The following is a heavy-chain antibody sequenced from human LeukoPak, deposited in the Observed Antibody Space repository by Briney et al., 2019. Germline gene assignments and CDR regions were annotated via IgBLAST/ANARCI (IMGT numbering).Heavy chain of an antibody. V-gene: IGHV3-48*02. J-gene: IGHJ4*02. CDR2: INSGSSTI. CDR1: GFTFNDYS. D-gene: IGHD1-26*01. Sequence: AGGSLRLSCAASGFTFNDYSMNWVRQAPGKGLEWVSYINSGSSTIYYVDSVEGRFIISRDNAKNSLYLQMNSLRDEDTAVYYCARTRSKVGTPTFDYWGQGTLVTVSS. CDR3: ARTRSKVGTPTFDY.